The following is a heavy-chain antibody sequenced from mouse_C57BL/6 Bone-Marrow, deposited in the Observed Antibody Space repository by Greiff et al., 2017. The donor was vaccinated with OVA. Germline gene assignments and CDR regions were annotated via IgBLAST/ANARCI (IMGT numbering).Heavy chain of an antibody. Sequence: QVQLKESGPELVKPGASVKLSCKASGYTFTSYDINWVKQRPGPGLEWIGWIYPRDGSTKYNEKFKGKATLTVDTSSSTAYMELHSLTSEDAAVYFCARGGYPFAYWGQGTLVTVSA. V-gene: IGHV1-85*01. J-gene: IGHJ3*01. D-gene: IGHD2-2*01. CDR3: ARGGYPFAY. CDR1: GYTFTSYD. CDR2: IYPRDGST.